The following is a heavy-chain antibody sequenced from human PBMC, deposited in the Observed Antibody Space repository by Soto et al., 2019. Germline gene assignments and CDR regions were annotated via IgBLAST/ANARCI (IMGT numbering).Heavy chain of an antibody. D-gene: IGHD4-17*01. J-gene: IGHJ4*02. CDR3: ASHGGYGDYFDY. CDR1: GFTLSNYA. Sequence: EVQLLESGGGLVQPGGSLRLACVAFGFTLSNYAMSWVRQAPGKGLEWVSSISGSGGSTYYSDSVTGRFTISRDNSKNTLYLQMTSLRAEDTAVYYCASHGGYGDYFDYWGQGTLVTVSS. CDR2: ISGSGGST. V-gene: IGHV3-23*01.